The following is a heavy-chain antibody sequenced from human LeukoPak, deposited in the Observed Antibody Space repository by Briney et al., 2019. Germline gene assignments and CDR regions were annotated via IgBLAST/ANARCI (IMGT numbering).Heavy chain of an antibody. CDR3: AKGMGLLWFGEFVDY. V-gene: IGHV3-23*01. Sequence: GGSLRLSCAASGFTFSSYAMSWVRQAPGKGLEWVSAISGSGGSTCYADSVKGRFTISRDNSKNTLYLQMNSLRTEDTAVYYCAKGMGLLWFGEFVDYWGQGTLVTVSS. CDR1: GFTFSSYA. CDR2: ISGSGGST. J-gene: IGHJ4*02. D-gene: IGHD3-10*01.